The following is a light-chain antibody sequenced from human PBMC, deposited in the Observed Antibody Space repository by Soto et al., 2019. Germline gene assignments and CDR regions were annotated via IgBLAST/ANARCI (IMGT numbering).Light chain of an antibody. CDR1: SSDVGGYNY. CDR3: SSYTSSSTLYV. CDR2: EVS. Sequence: HSVLTQPASVSGSPRQSITISCTGTSSDVGGYNYVSWYQQHPGKAPKLMIYEVSNRPSGVSNRFSGSKSGNTASLTISGLQAEDEADYYCSSYTSSSTLYVFGTGTKLTVL. J-gene: IGLJ1*01. V-gene: IGLV2-14*01.